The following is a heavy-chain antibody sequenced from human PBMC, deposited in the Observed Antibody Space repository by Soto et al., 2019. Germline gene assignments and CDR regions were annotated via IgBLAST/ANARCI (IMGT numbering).Heavy chain of an antibody. CDR1: GFTVSSNY. CDR3: ARDPPFSGYDFSV. J-gene: IGHJ6*02. Sequence: GGSLRLSCAASGFTVSSNYMSWVRQAPGKGLEWVSVIYSGGSTYYADSVKGRFTISRDNSKNTLYLQMNSLRAEDTAVYYCARDPPFSGYDFSVWGQGPTVTVYS. CDR2: IYSGGST. D-gene: IGHD5-12*01. V-gene: IGHV3-53*01.